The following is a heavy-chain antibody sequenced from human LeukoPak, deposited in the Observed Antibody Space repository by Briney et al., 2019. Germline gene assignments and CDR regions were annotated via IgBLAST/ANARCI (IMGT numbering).Heavy chain of an antibody. CDR1: GFTFSSYW. V-gene: IGHV3-74*01. D-gene: IGHD6-19*01. Sequence: GGSLRLSCAASGFTFSSYWMHWVRQAPGKGLVWVSRINSDGSSTSYADSVKGRFTISRDNAKNTLYLQMNSLRAEDTAVYYCARDNLSSGSSPDYYYYYYMDVWGKGTTVTISS. CDR3: ARDNLSSGSSPDYYYYYYMDV. J-gene: IGHJ6*03. CDR2: INSDGSST.